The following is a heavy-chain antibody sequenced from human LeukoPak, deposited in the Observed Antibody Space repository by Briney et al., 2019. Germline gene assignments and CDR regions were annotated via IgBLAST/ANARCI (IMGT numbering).Heavy chain of an antibody. CDR1: GGSISGYY. CDR2: IYYNGST. CDR3: ARIRRYDYDGFRPGWVYWYFDV. D-gene: IGHD4-23*01. J-gene: IGHJ2*01. V-gene: IGHV4-59*01. Sequence: SETLSLTCSVSGGSISGYYWSWIRQTPGKGLEWIGFIYYNGSTNYNPSLKSRITISVGTSKNQFSLKLNSVTAADTAIFYCARIRRYDYDGFRPGWVYWYFDVWGRGTLVTVSS.